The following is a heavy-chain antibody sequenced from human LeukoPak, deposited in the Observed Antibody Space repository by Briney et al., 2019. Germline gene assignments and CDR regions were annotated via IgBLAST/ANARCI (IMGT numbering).Heavy chain of an antibody. D-gene: IGHD3-16*02. Sequence: QPGGSLRLSCAASGFTFTSYWMSWVRQAPRKGLEWVANIKQDGSEKYYVDSVKGRFTISRDNAKNSLYLQMNSLRAEDTAIYYCARNMLTFGGVIFVWGQGALVTVSS. V-gene: IGHV3-7*01. CDR1: GFTFTSYW. CDR3: ARNMLTFGGVIFV. J-gene: IGHJ4*02. CDR2: IKQDGSEK.